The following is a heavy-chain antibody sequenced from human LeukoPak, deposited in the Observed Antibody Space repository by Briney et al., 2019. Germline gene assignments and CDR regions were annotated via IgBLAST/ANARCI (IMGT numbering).Heavy chain of an antibody. CDR2: IYTNGGA. V-gene: IGHV4-61*02. Sequence: SQTLSLTCTVSGGSVTSGNYYWNWIRQPAGKGLEWIGRIYTNGGASYNPSLKSRVTISIDASKNQFSLKLSSVTAADTAVYYCARPFGRSGPRPGAFDIWGQGTMVTVSS. CDR1: GGSVTSGNYY. J-gene: IGHJ3*02. D-gene: IGHD2-15*01. CDR3: ARPFGRSGPRPGAFDI.